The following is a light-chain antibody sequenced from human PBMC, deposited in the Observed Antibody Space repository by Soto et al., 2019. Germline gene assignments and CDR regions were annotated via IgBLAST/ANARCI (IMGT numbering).Light chain of an antibody. J-gene: IGLJ2*01. V-gene: IGLV2-14*01. CDR3: SSYTSTDTVI. CDR1: SSDIGGYKY. CDR2: DVS. Sequence: QSALTQPASASGSPGQSIIISCTGTSSDIGGYKYVSWYQQHPGKAPKLMVYDVSNRPSGVSTRFSGSKSGNTASLTISGLQDEDEAEYYCSSYTSTDTVIFGGGTKLTVL.